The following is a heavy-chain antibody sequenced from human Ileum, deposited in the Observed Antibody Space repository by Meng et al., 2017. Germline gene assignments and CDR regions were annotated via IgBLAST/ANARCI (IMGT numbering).Heavy chain of an antibody. CDR2: IRPDGSDT. CDR3: ARDHLRNTINY. CDR1: GFIFSDYW. J-gene: IGHJ4*02. V-gene: IGHV3-7*01. D-gene: IGHD5-12*01. Sequence: GESLKISCAASGFIFSDYWMNWVRQAPGKGLEWVANIRPDGSDTYYLDAVRGRFTISRDNAKTSLYLQMNSLRADDSAVYYCARDHLRNTINYWGQGTLVTVSS.